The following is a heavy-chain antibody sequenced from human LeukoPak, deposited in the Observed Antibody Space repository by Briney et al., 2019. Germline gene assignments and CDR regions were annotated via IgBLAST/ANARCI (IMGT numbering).Heavy chain of an antibody. CDR3: ASSGTGTVWFDP. Sequence: ASVTVSCKASGYTFTSYYMHWVRQAPGQGLEWMGIINPSGGSTSYAQKFQGRVTMTRDTSTSTVYMELSSLRSEDTAVYYCASSGTGTVWFDPWGQGTLVTVSS. CDR1: GYTFTSYY. J-gene: IGHJ5*02. V-gene: IGHV1-46*01. CDR2: INPSGGST. D-gene: IGHD3-10*01.